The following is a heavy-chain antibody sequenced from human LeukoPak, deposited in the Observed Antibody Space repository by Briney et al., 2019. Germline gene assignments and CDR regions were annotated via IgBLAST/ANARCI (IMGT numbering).Heavy chain of an antibody. V-gene: IGHV1-24*01. D-gene: IGHD3-9*01. CDR2: FEPENGEI. Sequence: GSVKVSCMVSVYTLTELSMHCVRQAPGKGLEWRGGFEPENGEIIYAQKFQGRVTMTEETYTDTAYMELSRLRSEDMAAYYRATVLGLRYFDWLLQYNWFDPWGQGTLVTVSS. CDR3: ATVLGLRYFDWLLQYNWFDP. CDR1: VYTLTELS. J-gene: IGHJ5*02.